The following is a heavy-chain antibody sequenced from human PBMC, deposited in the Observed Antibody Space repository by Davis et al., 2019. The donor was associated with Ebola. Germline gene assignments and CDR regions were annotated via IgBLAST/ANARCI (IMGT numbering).Heavy chain of an antibody. CDR2: ISAYNGNT. CDR3: ARVDIVLVVYAQTTVTTPRGAKQFDY. CDR1: GYTFTSYG. V-gene: IGHV1-18*01. D-gene: IGHD2-8*02. Sequence: ASVKVSCKASGYTFTSYGISWVRQAPGQGLEWMGWISAYNGNTNYAQKLQGRVTMTTDTSTSTAYMELRSLRSDDTAVYYCARVDIVLVVYAQTTVTTPRGAKQFDYWGQGTLVTVSS. J-gene: IGHJ4*02.